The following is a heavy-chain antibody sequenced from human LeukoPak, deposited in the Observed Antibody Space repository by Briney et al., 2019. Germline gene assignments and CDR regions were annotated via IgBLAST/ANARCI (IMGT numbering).Heavy chain of an antibody. CDR3: ARCSFGAFDN. Sequence: GSGPTLVNPTQTLTLTCTFSGFSLTTSGMCVSWIRQPPGKALEWLARIDWDDDKYHSTSLKTRLTISKDTSKNHVVLTMTKMDPVDTATYYCARCSFGAFDNWGQGTMVTVSS. V-gene: IGHV2-70*11. CDR2: IDWDDDK. CDR1: GFSLTTSGMC. J-gene: IGHJ3*02. D-gene: IGHD3-3*02.